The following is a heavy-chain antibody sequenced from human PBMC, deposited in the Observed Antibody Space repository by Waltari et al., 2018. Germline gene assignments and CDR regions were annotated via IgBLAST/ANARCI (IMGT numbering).Heavy chain of an antibody. CDR3: ARDLGTAMVYFDY. J-gene: IGHJ4*02. CDR2: INHSGST. Sequence: VQLVESGGGLVQPGGSLRLSCAASGFTFSSYEMNWVRQAPGKGLEWIGEINHSGSTNYNPSLKSRVTISVDTSKNQFSLKLSSVTAADTAVYYCARDLGTAMVYFDYWGQGTLVTVSS. CDR1: GFTFSSYE. V-gene: IGHV4-34*01. D-gene: IGHD5-18*01.